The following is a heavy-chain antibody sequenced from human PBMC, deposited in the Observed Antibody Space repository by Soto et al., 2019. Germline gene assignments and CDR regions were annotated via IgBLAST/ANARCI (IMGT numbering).Heavy chain of an antibody. Sequence: QVQLVQSGAEVKKPGASVKVSCKASGYTFSTYGITWVRQAPGQGLEWMGWISAYNGNTNYAQKVQGSLTMTTDTSTSTAYMELRSLRSDDTAVYYCARDFDFWSGSLYFQHWGQGTLVTVSS. V-gene: IGHV1-18*01. D-gene: IGHD3-3*01. J-gene: IGHJ1*01. CDR3: ARDFDFWSGSLYFQH. CDR2: ISAYNGNT. CDR1: GYTFSTYG.